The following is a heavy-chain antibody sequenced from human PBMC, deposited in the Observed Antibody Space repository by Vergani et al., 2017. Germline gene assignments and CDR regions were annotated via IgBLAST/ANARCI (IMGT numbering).Heavy chain of an antibody. CDR3: AGGDPAAVWLDP. D-gene: IGHD2-2*01. V-gene: IGHV1-8*01. Sequence: QVQLVQSGTEVKKPGASVRVSCKASGYTFTSYDINWVRQATGQGLEWMGWMNPNSGNKGYAQKFQGRVNMTRNTSISTAYMGMSSLRSDDTAVYFCAGGDPAAVWLDPWGQGTLVTVFS. J-gene: IGHJ5*02. CDR2: MNPNSGNK. CDR1: GYTFTSYD.